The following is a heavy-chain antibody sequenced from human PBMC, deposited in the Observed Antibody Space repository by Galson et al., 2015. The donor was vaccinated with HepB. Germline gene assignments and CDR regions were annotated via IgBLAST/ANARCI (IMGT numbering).Heavy chain of an antibody. CDR3: ARQIGNSYYFDC. V-gene: IGHV1-69*13. J-gene: IGHJ4*02. CDR1: GGTFSSYA. Sequence: SVKVSCKASGGTFSSYAISWVRQAPGQGLEWMGGIIPIFGTANYAQKFQGRVTITADESTSTAYMELSSLRSEDTAVYYCARQIGNSYYFDCWGQGTLVTVSS. CDR2: IIPIFGTA. D-gene: IGHD4-23*01.